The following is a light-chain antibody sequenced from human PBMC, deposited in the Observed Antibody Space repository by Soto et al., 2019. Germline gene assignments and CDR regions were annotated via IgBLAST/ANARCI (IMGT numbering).Light chain of an antibody. V-gene: IGKV1-9*01. J-gene: IGKJ5*01. CDR1: QGISSY. CDR2: VAS. Sequence: DIQLTQSPSFLSASVGDRVTITCRASQGISSYLAWYQQKLGKAPKLLIYVASTLQSGVPSRFSGSGSGTEFTITINSLQPEDFATYYCQQLNSYTPITFGQGTRVEIK. CDR3: QQLNSYTPIT.